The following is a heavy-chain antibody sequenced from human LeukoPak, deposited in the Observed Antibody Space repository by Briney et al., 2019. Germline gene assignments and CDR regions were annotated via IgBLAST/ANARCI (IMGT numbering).Heavy chain of an antibody. CDR3: ARGGSVDPLVADI. V-gene: IGHV4-30-2*05. Sequence: SQTLSLTCAVSGGSISSGGYSWSWIRQPPGKGLEWIGYIYHSGSTYYNPSLKSRVTISVDTSKNQFSLKLSSVTAADTAVYYCARGGSVDPLVADIWGQGTMVTVSS. D-gene: IGHD2-2*01. CDR1: GGSISSGGYS. J-gene: IGHJ3*02. CDR2: IYHSGST.